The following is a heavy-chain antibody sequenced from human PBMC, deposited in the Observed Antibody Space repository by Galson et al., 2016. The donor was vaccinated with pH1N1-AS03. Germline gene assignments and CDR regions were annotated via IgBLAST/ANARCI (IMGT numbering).Heavy chain of an antibody. CDR2: MSYDGSTK. J-gene: IGHJ6*02. CDR1: GFTFNRHA. Sequence: SLRLSCAASGFTFNRHAMHWVRQAPGKGLEWVAIMSYDGSTKYYTDSVRDRFTISRDNSKKTLYLQMNSLRAEDTAVYYCAKDHSNFYGMDVWGQGTTVTVSS. D-gene: IGHD4-11*01. V-gene: IGHV3-30*18. CDR3: AKDHSNFYGMDV.